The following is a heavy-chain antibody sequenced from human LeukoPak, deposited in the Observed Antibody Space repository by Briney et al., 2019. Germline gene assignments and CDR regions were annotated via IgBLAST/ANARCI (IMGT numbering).Heavy chain of an antibody. CDR2: SCPSDFYT. D-gene: IGHD1-26*01. V-gene: IGHV5-10-1*01. Sequence: EESLQISCKGSGSTFTSYWISWVRQMPGKGLEWMGRSCPSDFYTNYSPSFQGHVTISADKSISPAYLQWSSLKASDTAMYYCARLGESGSYLDYWGQGTLVTVSS. J-gene: IGHJ4*02. CDR1: GSTFTSYW. CDR3: ARLGESGSYLDY.